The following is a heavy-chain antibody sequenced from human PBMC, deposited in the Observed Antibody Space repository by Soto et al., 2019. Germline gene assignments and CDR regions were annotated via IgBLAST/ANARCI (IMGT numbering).Heavy chain of an antibody. D-gene: IGHD3-10*02. CDR2: LYYIGST. V-gene: IGHV4-31*03. Sequence: QVQLQESGPGLVKPSQTLSLTCTVSGGSISRGSYYWNWIRQHPGKGLERSGYLYYIGSTSYNPYREIRVTISLDTSENQFSLRMSCVTAADTAVYYCARSVFHWGQGTLVTVS. J-gene: IGHJ4*02. CDR1: GGSISRGSYY. CDR3: ARSVFH.